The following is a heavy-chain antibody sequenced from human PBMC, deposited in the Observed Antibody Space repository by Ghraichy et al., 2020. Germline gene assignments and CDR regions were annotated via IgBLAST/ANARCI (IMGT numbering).Heavy chain of an antibody. J-gene: IGHJ4*02. CDR3: ARQQGYSYSYFDY. CDR2: IFSSGST. CDR1: GVSINGYY. Sequence: SETLSLTCSVSGVSINGYYWTWIRQSPKKGLEWIGFIFSSGSTNYNPSLKSRVTISLNTSDNQFSLHLRSVTAADSAVYYCARQQGYSYSYFDYWGQGVLVTVSS. D-gene: IGHD5-18*01. V-gene: IGHV4-59*08.